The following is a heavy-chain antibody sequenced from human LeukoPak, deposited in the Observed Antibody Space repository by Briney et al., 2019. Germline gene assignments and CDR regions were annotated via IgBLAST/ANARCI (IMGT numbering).Heavy chain of an antibody. CDR2: IKTDGSEK. D-gene: IGHD6-25*01. CDR1: GFTFSNYW. V-gene: IGHV3-7*01. Sequence: GGSLRLSCAASGFTFSNYWMSWVRQAPGKGLELVANIKTDGSEKNYVDSVKGRFSISRDNANNLLFLQMYSLRAEGTAMYYCARQRDYFTSWGQGTLLTVSS. CDR3: ARQRDYFTS. J-gene: IGHJ4*02.